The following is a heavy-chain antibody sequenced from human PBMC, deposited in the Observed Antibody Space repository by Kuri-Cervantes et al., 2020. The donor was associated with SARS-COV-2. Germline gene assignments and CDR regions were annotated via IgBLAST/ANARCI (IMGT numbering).Heavy chain of an antibody. J-gene: IGHJ5*02. CDR1: GGSVSSGSHY. D-gene: IGHD3-22*01. V-gene: IGHV4-61*01. Sequence: GSPRLSSIVSGGSVSSGSHYWSWIRQPPGKGLEWIGYIYYSGSTKYNPSLKSRVTMSVDTSKNQFSLKLSSVTAADTAVYYCARHVVNYYDSSGYSWFDPWGQGTLVTVSS. CDR3: ARHVVNYYDSSGYSWFDP. CDR2: IYYSGST.